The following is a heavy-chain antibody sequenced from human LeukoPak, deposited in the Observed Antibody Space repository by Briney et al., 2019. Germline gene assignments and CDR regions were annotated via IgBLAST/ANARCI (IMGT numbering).Heavy chain of an antibody. V-gene: IGHV3-11*01. Sequence: PGGSLRLSCAASGFTFSDYYMSWIRQAPGKELEWVSYISSSGSTIYYADSVKGRFTISRDNAKNSLYLQMNSLRAEDTAVYYCARSVQRFDILTGYYTHYGMDVWGQGTTVTVSS. D-gene: IGHD3-9*01. CDR1: GFTFSDYY. J-gene: IGHJ6*02. CDR2: ISSSGSTI. CDR3: ARSVQRFDILTGYYTHYGMDV.